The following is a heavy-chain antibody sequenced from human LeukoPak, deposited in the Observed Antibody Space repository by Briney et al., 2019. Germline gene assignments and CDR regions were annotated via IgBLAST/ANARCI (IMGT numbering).Heavy chain of an antibody. CDR3: ATKNREYCSSTSCGYYYYYYMDV. Sequence: ASVKVSCKVSGYTLTELSMHWVRQAPGKGLEWMGGFDPEDGETIYAQKFQGRVTMTEDTSTDTAYMELSSLRSEDTAVYYCATKNREYCSSTSCGYYYYYYMDVWGKGTTVTVSS. CDR2: FDPEDGET. V-gene: IGHV1-24*01. D-gene: IGHD2-2*01. CDR1: GYTLTELS. J-gene: IGHJ6*03.